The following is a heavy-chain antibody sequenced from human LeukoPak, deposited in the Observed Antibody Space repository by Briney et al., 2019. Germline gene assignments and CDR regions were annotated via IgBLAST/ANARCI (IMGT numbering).Heavy chain of an antibody. J-gene: IGHJ4*02. CDR2: ISAYNGNT. CDR1: GGTFSSYT. CDR3: ARDLEYYYGSGSYRY. V-gene: IGHV1-18*01. D-gene: IGHD3-10*01. Sequence: ASVKVSCKASGGTFSSYTISWLRQAPGQGLEWMGWISAYNGNTNYAQKLQGRVTMTTDTSTSTAYMELRSLRSDDTAVYYCARDLEYYYGSGSYRYWGQGTLVTVSS.